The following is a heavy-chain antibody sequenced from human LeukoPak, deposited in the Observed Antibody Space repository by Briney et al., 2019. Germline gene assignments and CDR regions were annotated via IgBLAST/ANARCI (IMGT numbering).Heavy chain of an antibody. V-gene: IGHV1-2*02. CDR3: ARGVSGAYYYYMDV. Sequence: ASVKVSCKASGYTFTSYYMHWVRQAPGQGLEWMGWINPNSGGTNYAQKFQGRVTMTRDTSISTAYMELSSLRSDDSAVYYCARGVSGAYYYYMDVWGKGTTVTVSS. CDR2: INPNSGGT. CDR1: GYTFTSYY. J-gene: IGHJ6*03. D-gene: IGHD1-26*01.